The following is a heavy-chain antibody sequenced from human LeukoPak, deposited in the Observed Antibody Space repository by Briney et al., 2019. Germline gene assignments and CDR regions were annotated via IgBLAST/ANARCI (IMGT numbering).Heavy chain of an antibody. CDR1: VDTFISHV. Sequence: SVTVSCKPSVDTFISHVISWVRQAPGQGREGMGGLFPLTGKLTYAPNFNGRVTFTADQSTTTVYIEMSSLKSDDTAVYYCTRDRRGSDIIFDYWGQGTLVSVS. CDR3: TRDRRGSDIIFDY. V-gene: IGHV1-69*01. D-gene: IGHD3-10*01. J-gene: IGHJ4*02. CDR2: LFPLTGKL.